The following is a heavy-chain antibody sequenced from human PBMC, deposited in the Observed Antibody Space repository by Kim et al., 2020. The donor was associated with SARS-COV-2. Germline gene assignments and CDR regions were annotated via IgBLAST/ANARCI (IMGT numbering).Heavy chain of an antibody. CDR2: MKSKTDGGTT. Sequence: GGSLRLSCAASGFTFSNAWMSWVRQAPGKGLEWVGRMKSKTDGGTTDYAAPVKGRFTISRDDSKNTLYLQMNSLKTEDTAVYYCTTAPEKNYYYYMDVWGKGTTVTVSS. CDR1: GFTFSNAW. V-gene: IGHV3-15*01. J-gene: IGHJ6*03. CDR3: TTAPEKNYYYYMDV.